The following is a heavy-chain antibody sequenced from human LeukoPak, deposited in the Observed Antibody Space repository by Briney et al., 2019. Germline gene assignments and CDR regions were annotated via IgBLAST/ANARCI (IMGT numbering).Heavy chain of an antibody. D-gene: IGHD4-17*01. J-gene: IGHJ4*02. Sequence: GGSLRLSCAASGFTFSSYWMSWVRQAPGKGVEWVANIKQDGSEKYYVDSVKGRFTISRDNAKNSLYLQMNSLRAEDTAVYYCASLDYGAEFDYWGQGTLVTVSS. CDR2: IKQDGSEK. CDR1: GFTFSSYW. CDR3: ASLDYGAEFDY. V-gene: IGHV3-7*01.